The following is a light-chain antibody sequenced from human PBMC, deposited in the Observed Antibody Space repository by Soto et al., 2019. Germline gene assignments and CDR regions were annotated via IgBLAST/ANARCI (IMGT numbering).Light chain of an antibody. Sequence: EIVLTQSPATLSLSPGERATLSCRASQSVSSSLAWYQQKPGQAPRPLIYDASNRATGIPARFSGSGSGTDFTLTISSLEPEDFAVYYCQQRSNSPITFGQGTRLEIK. V-gene: IGKV3-11*01. J-gene: IGKJ5*01. CDR2: DAS. CDR1: QSVSSS. CDR3: QQRSNSPIT.